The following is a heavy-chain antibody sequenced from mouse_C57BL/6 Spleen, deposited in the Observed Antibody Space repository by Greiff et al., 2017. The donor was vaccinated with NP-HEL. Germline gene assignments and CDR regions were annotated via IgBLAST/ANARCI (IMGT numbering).Heavy chain of an antibody. V-gene: IGHV1-82*01. CDR1: GYAFSSSW. J-gene: IGHJ1*03. D-gene: IGHD6-1*01. CDR2: IYPGDGDT. CDR3: ARSTTSLDWYFDV. Sequence: QVQLKQSGPELVKPGASVKISCKASGYAFSSSWMNWVKQRPGKGLEWIGRIYPGDGDTNYNGKFKGKATLTADKSSSTAYMQLSSLTSEDSAVYFCARSTTSLDWYFDVWGTGTTVTVSS.